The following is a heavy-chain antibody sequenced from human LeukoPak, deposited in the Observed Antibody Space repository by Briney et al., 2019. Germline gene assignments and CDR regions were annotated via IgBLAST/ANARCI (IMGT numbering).Heavy chain of an antibody. V-gene: IGHV3-30*04. CDR2: ISYDESDK. CDR1: GFTFNIYA. CDR3: ARRWSFDH. D-gene: IGHD6-13*01. Sequence: PGGSLRLSCAASGFTFNIYAMHWVRQDPGKGLEWVAVISYDESDKYYADSVKGRFTISRDNSKNTLYLQMNSLRVEDTAVYYCARRWSFDHWGQGTLVTVSS. J-gene: IGHJ4*02.